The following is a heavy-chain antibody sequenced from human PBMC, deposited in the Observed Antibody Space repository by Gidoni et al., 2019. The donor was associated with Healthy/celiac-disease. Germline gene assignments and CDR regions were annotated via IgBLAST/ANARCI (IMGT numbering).Heavy chain of an antibody. CDR3: ARRMGESDGYSFDY. V-gene: IGHV4-39*01. CDR2: IYYSGST. Sequence: QLHLQESGPGLVKPSETLSLTCTASGGSISSSSYYWGWIRQPPGKGLEWIGSIYYSGSTYYNPSLKSRVTISVDTSKNQFSLKLSSVTAADTAVYYCARRMGESDGYSFDYWGQGTLVTVSS. J-gene: IGHJ4*02. CDR1: GGSISSSSYY. D-gene: IGHD3-16*01.